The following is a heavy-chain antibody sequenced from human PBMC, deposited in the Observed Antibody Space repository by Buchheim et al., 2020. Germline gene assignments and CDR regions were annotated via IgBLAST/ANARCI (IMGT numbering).Heavy chain of an antibody. CDR3: ADSLRLGGPR. CDR1: GFTFSGSS. D-gene: IGHD3-16*01. V-gene: IGHV3-48*01. CDR2: ISSTSSSI. Sequence: EVQMVESGGGLVQPGGSLRLSCAVSGFTFSGSSMNWVRQAPGKGLEWVSYISSTSSSINDADSVKGRFTVSRDTAKNSLHMQMNSLRAEDTAIYYCADSLRLGGPRGGQGT. J-gene: IGHJ4*02.